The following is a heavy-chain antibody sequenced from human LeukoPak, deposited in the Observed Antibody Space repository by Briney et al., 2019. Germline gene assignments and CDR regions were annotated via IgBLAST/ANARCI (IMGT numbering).Heavy chain of an antibody. CDR1: GGSISSSSYY. Sequence: SETLSLTCTVSGGSISSSSYYWGWIRQPPGKGLEWIGYIYHSGSTYYNPSLKSRVTISVDRSKNQFSLKLSSVTTADTAVYYCARRSYGHFDYWGQGTLVTVSS. D-gene: IGHD5-18*01. V-gene: IGHV4-39*07. CDR3: ARRSYGHFDY. CDR2: IYHSGST. J-gene: IGHJ4*02.